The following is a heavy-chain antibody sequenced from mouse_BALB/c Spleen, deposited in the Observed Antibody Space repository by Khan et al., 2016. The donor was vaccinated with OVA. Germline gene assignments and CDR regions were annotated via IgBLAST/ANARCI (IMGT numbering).Heavy chain of an antibody. CDR3: ARQPYYHYYIMDY. CDR1: GFSLTNYG. V-gene: IGHV2-6-1*01. CDR2: IWSDGST. J-gene: IGHJ4*01. Sequence: QVQLKESGPGLVAPSQSLSITCTISGFSLTNYGVHWVRQPPGKGLEWLVVIWSDGSTTYNSDLKSRLSISKDNSKSQVFLKMNSLQIDDTAMYSCARQPYYHYYIMDYWGQGISVTGSA. D-gene: IGHD2-10*01.